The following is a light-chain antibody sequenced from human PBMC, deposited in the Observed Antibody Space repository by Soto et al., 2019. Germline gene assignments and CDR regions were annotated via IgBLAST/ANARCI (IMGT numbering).Light chain of an antibody. CDR3: QQYGSSPWT. Sequence: EIVMTQSPATLSVSPGERATLSCRASQSVSSKLAWFQQKPGQAPSLLIYGVSTRATGIPARFSGSGSGTEFTLTISSLQSEDFAVYYCQQYGSSPWTFGQGTKVDIK. V-gene: IGKV3-15*01. J-gene: IGKJ1*01. CDR2: GVS. CDR1: QSVSSK.